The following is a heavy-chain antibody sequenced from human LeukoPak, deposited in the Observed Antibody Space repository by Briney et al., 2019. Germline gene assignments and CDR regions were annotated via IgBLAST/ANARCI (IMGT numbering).Heavy chain of an antibody. CDR3: AKDRPNYYDSSGHYYRRNGDY. J-gene: IGHJ4*02. D-gene: IGHD3-22*01. Sequence: TGGSLRLSCAASGFTFSSYAMSWVRQAPGKGLEWVSSITSSGGSTYYAGSVKGQFTISRDNSKNTVYLQMNSLRAEDTAVYHCAKDRPNYYDSSGHYYRRNGDYWGQGTLVTVSS. V-gene: IGHV3-23*01. CDR2: ITSSGGST. CDR1: GFTFSSYA.